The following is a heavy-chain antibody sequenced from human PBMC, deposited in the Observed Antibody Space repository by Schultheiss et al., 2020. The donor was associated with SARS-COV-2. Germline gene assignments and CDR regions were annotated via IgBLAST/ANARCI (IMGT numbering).Heavy chain of an antibody. D-gene: IGHD1-26*01. Sequence: GGSLRLSCSASGFTFSSYAMHWVRQAPGKGLEWVSYISSSGSTIYYADSVKGRFTISRDNAKNSLYLQMNSLRAEDTAVYYCAKPLVGATRGDAFDIWGQGTMVTVSS. CDR1: GFTFSSYA. J-gene: IGHJ3*02. CDR3: AKPLVGATRGDAFDI. V-gene: IGHV3-48*03. CDR2: ISSSGSTI.